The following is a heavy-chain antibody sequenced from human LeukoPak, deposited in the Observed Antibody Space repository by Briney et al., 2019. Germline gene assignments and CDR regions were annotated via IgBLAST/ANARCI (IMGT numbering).Heavy chain of an antibody. V-gene: IGHV4-34*01. Sequence: PSETLSLTCAVYGGSFSGYYWSWIRQPPGKGLEWIGEINHSGSTNYNPSLKSRVTISVDTSKNQFSLKLSSVTAADTAVYYCARGVRLRFLEWLRSPPMRGTDVWGKGTTVTVSS. CDR3: ARGVRLRFLEWLRSPPMRGTDV. CDR2: INHSGST. D-gene: IGHD3-3*01. CDR1: GGSFSGYY. J-gene: IGHJ6*04.